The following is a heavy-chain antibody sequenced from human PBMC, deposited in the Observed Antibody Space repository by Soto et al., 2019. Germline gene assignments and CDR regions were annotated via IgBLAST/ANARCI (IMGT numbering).Heavy chain of an antibody. J-gene: IGHJ4*02. CDR3: ARDSDG. D-gene: IGHD2-15*01. V-gene: IGHV3-48*01. Sequence: EVQVVESGGGLVQPGGSLRLSCAASGFTFSSYSMNWVRQAPGKGLEWVTYISSSSSTIFYADSVKGRFTISRDNTKNPLNLQMNRLGAEGTALYYSARDSDGGGQGTLVTVSS. CDR1: GFTFSSYS. CDR2: ISSSSSTI.